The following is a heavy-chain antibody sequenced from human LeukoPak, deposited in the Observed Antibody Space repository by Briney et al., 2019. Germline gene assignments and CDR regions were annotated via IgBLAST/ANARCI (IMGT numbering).Heavy chain of an antibody. Sequence: PGGSLRLSCAASGFTFSSYEMNWVRQAPGKGLEWVSYISSSGSTIYYADSVKGRFTISRDNAKNSLYLQMNSLRAEDTAVYYCARRRYSGSSQHFDYWGLGTLVTVSS. J-gene: IGHJ4*02. D-gene: IGHD1-26*01. V-gene: IGHV3-48*03. CDR1: GFTFSSYE. CDR3: ARRRYSGSSQHFDY. CDR2: ISSSGSTI.